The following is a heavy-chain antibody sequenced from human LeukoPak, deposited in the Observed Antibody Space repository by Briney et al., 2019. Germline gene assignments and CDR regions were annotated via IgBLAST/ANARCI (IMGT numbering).Heavy chain of an antibody. CDR3: VGGPRSSSHLRVGSPRPHYFDY. D-gene: IGHD2-15*01. CDR2: ISNDGNKN. Sequence: GGSLRLSCAASGFTFSSHAIHWVRQAPGKGLGWVAVISNDGNKNYIADSVKGRFTISRDNSKNTLNLQMNSLTADDTATYHCVGGPRSSSHLRVGSPRPHYFDYWGQGTLVTVSS. CDR1: GFTFSSHA. V-gene: IGHV3-30-3*01. J-gene: IGHJ4*02.